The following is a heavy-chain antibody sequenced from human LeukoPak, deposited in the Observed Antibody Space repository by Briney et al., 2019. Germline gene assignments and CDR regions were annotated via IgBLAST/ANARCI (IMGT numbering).Heavy chain of an antibody. J-gene: IGHJ6*03. D-gene: IGHD3-3*02. CDR2: IYYSGST. CDR3: ARTFLGYYFYMDV. CDR1: GGSTSSYY. Sequence: SQTLSLTCTVSGGSTSSYYWSWIRQPPGKGLEWIGYIYYSGSTNYNPSLKSRVTISVDTSKNQFSLKLSSVTAADTAVYYCARTFLGYYFYMDVWGKGTTVTVSS. V-gene: IGHV4-59*01.